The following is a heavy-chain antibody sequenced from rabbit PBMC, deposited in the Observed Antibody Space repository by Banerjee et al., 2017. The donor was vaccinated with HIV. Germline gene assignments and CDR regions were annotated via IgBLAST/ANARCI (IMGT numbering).Heavy chain of an antibody. J-gene: IGHJ4*01. CDR3: VRDSGYAGYAGYGYATTLNL. CDR2: IYTGNGYT. D-gene: IGHD6-1*01. V-gene: IGHV1S45*01. Sequence: QEQLKETGGGLVQPGGSLTLTCKASGFDLSSNYYMCWVRQAPGKGLELIGCIYTGNGYTYYASWAKGRFTISKTSSTTVTLQLNSLTAADTATYFCVRDSGYAGYAGYGYATTLNLWGQGTLVTVS. CDR1: GFDLSSNYY.